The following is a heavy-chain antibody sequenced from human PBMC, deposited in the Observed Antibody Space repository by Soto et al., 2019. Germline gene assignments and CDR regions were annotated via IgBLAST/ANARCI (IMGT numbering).Heavy chain of an antibody. CDR2: IKQDGSEK. V-gene: IGHV3-7*01. CDR1: VFTFSSYW. J-gene: IGHJ6*03. CDR3: ARAGSNYFASGIYLPYYMDV. Sequence: EVQVVESGGGLVQPGGSLRLSCEGYVFTFSSYWMTWVRQAPGKGLEWVANIKQDGSEKYYVDSVKGRFSISRDNAKNSLYLQMNSLRAEDTAVYYCARAGSNYFASGIYLPYYMDVWGKGTTVTVSS. D-gene: IGHD3-10*01.